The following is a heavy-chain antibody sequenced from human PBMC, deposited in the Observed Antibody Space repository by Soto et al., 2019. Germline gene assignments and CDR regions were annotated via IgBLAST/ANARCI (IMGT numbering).Heavy chain of an antibody. CDR2: IYYSGST. J-gene: IGHJ4*02. Sequence: SETLSLTCTVSGGSISSGDYYWGWIRQPPGKGLEWIGYIYYSGSTYYNPSLKSRVTISVDTSKNQFSLKLSSVTAADTAVYYCARECTTVVTQYFDDWGQGTLVTVSS. CDR1: GGSISSGDYY. CDR3: ARECTTVVTQYFDD. D-gene: IGHD4-17*01. V-gene: IGHV4-30-4*01.